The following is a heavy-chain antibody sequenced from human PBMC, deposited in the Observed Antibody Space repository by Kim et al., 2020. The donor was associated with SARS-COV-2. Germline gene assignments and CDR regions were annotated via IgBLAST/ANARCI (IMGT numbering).Heavy chain of an antibody. V-gene: IGHV3-48*03. Sequence: GGSLRLSCAASGFTFSSYEMNWVRQAPGKGLEWVSYISSSGSTIYYADSVKGRFTISRDNAKNSLYLQMNSLRAEDTAVYYCASHMITFGSSWFDPWGQGTLVTVSS. J-gene: IGHJ5*02. CDR3: ASHMITFGSSWFDP. CDR2: ISSSGSTI. CDR1: GFTFSSYE. D-gene: IGHD3-16*01.